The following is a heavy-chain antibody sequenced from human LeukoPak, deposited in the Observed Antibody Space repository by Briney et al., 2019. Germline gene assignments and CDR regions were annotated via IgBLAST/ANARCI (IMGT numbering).Heavy chain of an antibody. CDR3: AIMVYGSSLIDY. CDR1: GGSISSGDYY. D-gene: IGHD2-8*01. V-gene: IGHV4-30-4*01. Sequence: SETLSLTCTVSGGSISSGDYYWSWIRPPPGKGLEWIGYIYYSGSTYYNPSLKSRVTISVDTSKNQFSLKLSSVTAADTAVYYCAIMVYGSSLIDYWGQGTLVTVSS. J-gene: IGHJ4*02. CDR2: IYYSGST.